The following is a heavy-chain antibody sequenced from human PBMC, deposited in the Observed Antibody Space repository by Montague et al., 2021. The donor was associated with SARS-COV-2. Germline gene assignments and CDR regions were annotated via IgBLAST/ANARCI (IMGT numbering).Heavy chain of an antibody. Sequence: CAISGDSVASHRATWDGIRQSPSRGLEWLGRTYYRSKWYNDYAVSVKSRVIINPDTSNNRISLQLNSVTPEDTAVYYCARAYCGGDCYFYWYFDLWGRGTLVTVSS. CDR2: TYYRSKWYN. CDR1: GDSVASHRAT. CDR3: ARAYCGGDCYFYWYFDL. J-gene: IGHJ2*01. D-gene: IGHD2-21*02. V-gene: IGHV6-1*01.